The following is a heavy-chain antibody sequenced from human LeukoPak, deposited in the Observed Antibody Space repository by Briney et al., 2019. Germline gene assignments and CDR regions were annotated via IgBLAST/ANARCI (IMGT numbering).Heavy chain of an antibody. D-gene: IGHD6-19*01. CDR2: IYYSGST. CDR3: AGAKKGVAGFLDK. CDR1: GGSISDYY. Sequence: PSETLSLTCTVSGGSISDYYWSWIRQPPGKSLQWIGYIYYSGSTNYNPSLKSRVSTSMDTSKNQFSLKLTSVTAADTAVYYCAGAKKGVAGFLDKWGQGTLVTVSS. V-gene: IGHV4-59*08. J-gene: IGHJ4*02.